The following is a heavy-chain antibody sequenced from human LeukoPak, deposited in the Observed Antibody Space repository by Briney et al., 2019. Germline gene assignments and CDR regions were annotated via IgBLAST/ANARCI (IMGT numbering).Heavy chain of an antibody. CDR1: GLTVSSNH. J-gene: IGHJ4*02. Sequence: PGGSLRLSCAASGLTVSSNHMAWVRQAPGKGLEWVSVIYTGGITYYADSVQGRFTISRDNSKNTLYLQMNSLRVEDTALYYCARDYAAAGGGLDYWGQGTQVIVSS. D-gene: IGHD6-13*01. CDR2: IYTGGIT. V-gene: IGHV3-53*01. CDR3: ARDYAAAGGGLDY.